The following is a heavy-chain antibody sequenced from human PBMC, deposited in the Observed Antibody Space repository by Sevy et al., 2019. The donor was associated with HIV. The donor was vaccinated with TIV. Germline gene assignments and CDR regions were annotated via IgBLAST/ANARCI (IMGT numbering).Heavy chain of an antibody. CDR1: GYTFTGQY. CDR3: SRDLRLRGYSYGCFDY. Sequence: ASVKVSCKASGYTFTGQYIHWVRQAPGQGLEWMGWINPNSGDTNYAQEFQGRVTMTRDTSISTAYMELSGLKSDDTSVYYCSRDLRLRGYSYGCFDYWGQGTLVTVSS. CDR2: INPNSGDT. V-gene: IGHV1-2*02. D-gene: IGHD5-18*01. J-gene: IGHJ4*02.